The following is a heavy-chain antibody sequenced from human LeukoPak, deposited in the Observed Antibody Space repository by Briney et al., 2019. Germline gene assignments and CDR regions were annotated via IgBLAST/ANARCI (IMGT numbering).Heavy chain of an antibody. V-gene: IGHV3-7*01. Sequence: GGSLRLSCAASGFIFTNYFMSWVRQAPGKGLEWVASIKHDGSEKYYVDSVRGRFTISRDNTMNSLYLQMSSLRAEDTAVYYCVKEDHYGDYVQIDHWGQGTLVTVSS. CDR1: GFIFTNYF. J-gene: IGHJ4*02. CDR2: IKHDGSEK. D-gene: IGHD4-17*01. CDR3: VKEDHYGDYVQIDH.